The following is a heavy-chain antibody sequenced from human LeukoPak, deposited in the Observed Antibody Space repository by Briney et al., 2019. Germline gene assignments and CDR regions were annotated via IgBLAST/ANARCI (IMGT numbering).Heavy chain of an antibody. V-gene: IGHV3-48*03. CDR1: GFIFSIYE. D-gene: IGHD2-21*01. CDR3: ARVHIFDDAFDI. Sequence: GGSLRLSCAASGFIFSIYEMNWVRQAPGKGLEWVSYISSSGSSIYYADSVKGRFTISRDNAKNSLYLQMNSLRAEDTAVYYCARVHIFDDAFDIWGQGTMVTVSS. J-gene: IGHJ3*02. CDR2: ISSSGSSI.